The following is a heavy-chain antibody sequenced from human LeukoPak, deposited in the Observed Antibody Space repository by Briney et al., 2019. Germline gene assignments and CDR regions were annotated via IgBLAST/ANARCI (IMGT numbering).Heavy chain of an antibody. D-gene: IGHD2-21*02. V-gene: IGHV3-53*04. CDR2: IYSGGST. CDR1: GFTFSSYA. J-gene: IGHJ4*02. CDR3: ASQHPVTAIFDY. Sequence: TGGSLRLSCAASGFTFSSYAMSWVRQAPGKGLEWVSVIYSGGSTYYADSVKGRFTISRHNSKNTLYLQMNSLRAEDTAVYYCASQHPVTAIFDYWGQGTLVTVSS.